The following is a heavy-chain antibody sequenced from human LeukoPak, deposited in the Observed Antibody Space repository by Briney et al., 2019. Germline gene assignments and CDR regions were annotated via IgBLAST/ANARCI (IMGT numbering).Heavy chain of an antibody. J-gene: IGHJ4*02. CDR1: GFTFSGYS. CDR3: AKDQWLVLNY. CDR2: ISSSSSPI. Sequence: GGSLRLSCAASGFTFSGYSINWVRQALGKGLEWVSYISSSSSPIYYADSVKGRFTISRDNSKNTLYLQMNSLRSDDTALYYCAKDQWLVLNYWGQGTLVTVSS. V-gene: IGHV3-48*01. D-gene: IGHD6-19*01.